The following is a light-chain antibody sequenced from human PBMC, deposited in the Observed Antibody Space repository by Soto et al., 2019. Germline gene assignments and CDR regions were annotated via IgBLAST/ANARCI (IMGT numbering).Light chain of an antibody. CDR2: GAS. CDR1: QNVSSHY. V-gene: IGKV3-20*01. J-gene: IGKJ1*01. CDR3: QQYGSSPRT. Sequence: EIVLTHSPGTLSLSPWERATLSCRASQNVSSHYLTWYQQKPGQAPRLLIYGASSRATGIPDRFSGSGSGTDFTLIISRLESEDFAVYYCQQYGSSPRTFGQGTKVDIK.